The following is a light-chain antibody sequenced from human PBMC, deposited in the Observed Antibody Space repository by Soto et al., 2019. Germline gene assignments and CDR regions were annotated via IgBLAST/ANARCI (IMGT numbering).Light chain of an antibody. CDR3: QQRSNWLT. V-gene: IGKV3-11*01. Sequence: ESVLTQSPATPSKSPRERATLSCRASQSVSSYLAWYQLKPGQAPRLLIYDASNRATGIPARFSGSGSGTDFTLTISSLEPEDFAVYYCQQRSNWLTFGGGTKVDIK. CDR1: QSVSSY. CDR2: DAS. J-gene: IGKJ4*01.